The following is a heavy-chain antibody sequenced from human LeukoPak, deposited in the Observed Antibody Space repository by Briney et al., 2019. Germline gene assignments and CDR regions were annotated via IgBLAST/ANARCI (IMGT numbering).Heavy chain of an antibody. V-gene: IGHV1-2*02. CDR3: ARSCGSGSYYKFFDI. Sequence: EASVKVSCKASGYTFTGYYMHWVRQAPGQGLEWMGWINPNSGGTNYAQKFQGRVTMTRDTSISTAYMEVSRLRSDDTAVYYCARSCGSGSYYKFFDIWGQGAMVTVSS. CDR1: GYTFTGYY. CDR2: INPNSGGT. D-gene: IGHD3-10*01. J-gene: IGHJ3*02.